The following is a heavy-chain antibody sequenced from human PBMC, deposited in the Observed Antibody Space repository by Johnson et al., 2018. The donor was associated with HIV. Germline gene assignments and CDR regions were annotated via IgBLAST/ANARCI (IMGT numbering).Heavy chain of an antibody. CDR3: TTPLDQFDWISSVWVPGHGFDI. CDR2: ISYDGSNK. D-gene: IGHD3-9*01. Sequence: QVQLVESGGGVVQPGRSLRLSCAASGFTFSSYAMHWVRQAPGKGLEWVAVISYDGSNKYYADSVKGRFTISRDDSQNTLYLHMNSLRTEDTAVYYCTTPLDQFDWISSVWVPGHGFDIWGHGTMVTVSS. J-gene: IGHJ3*02. V-gene: IGHV3-30-3*01. CDR1: GFTFSSYA.